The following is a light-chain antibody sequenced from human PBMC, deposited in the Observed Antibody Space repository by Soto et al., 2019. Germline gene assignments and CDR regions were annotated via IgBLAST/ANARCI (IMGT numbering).Light chain of an antibody. CDR1: QGIANY. CDR3: QNYHSAPFT. J-gene: IGKJ3*01. CDR2: GAV. Sequence: DIQMTQSPSSLSASLGDRVTITCRASQGIANYLAWYQHKPGKVPNLLIYGAVTLQSGVPSRFSGSGSGTDFSLTISSLQAEHVATYYCQNYHSAPFTFGPGTKVHIK. V-gene: IGKV1-27*01.